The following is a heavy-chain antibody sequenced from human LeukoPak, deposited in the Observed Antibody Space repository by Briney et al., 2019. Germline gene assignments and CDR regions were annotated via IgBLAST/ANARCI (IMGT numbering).Heavy chain of an antibody. D-gene: IGHD3-22*01. CDR2: MNPNSGNT. CDR3: ARGYYDSSGYYGFFDY. CDR1: GYTFTSYD. J-gene: IGHJ4*02. V-gene: IGHV1-8*01. Sequence: ASVKVSCKASGYTFTSYDINWVRQATGQGLEWMGWMNPNSGNTGYAQKFQGRVTMTRNTSISTAYMELSSLRSEDTAVYYCARGYYDSSGYYGFFDYWGQGTLVTVSS.